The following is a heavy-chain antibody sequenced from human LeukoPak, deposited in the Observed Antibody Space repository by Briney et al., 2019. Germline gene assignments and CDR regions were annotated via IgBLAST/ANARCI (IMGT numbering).Heavy chain of an antibody. CDR2: ISAYNGNT. Sequence: ASVKVSCKASGYTFTSYGVSWVRQAPGQGLEWMGWISAYNGNTNYAQKLQGRVTMTTDTSTSTAYMELRSLRSDDTAVYYCARGVAARRGHPFFDYWGQGTLVTVSS. D-gene: IGHD3-3*02. CDR3: ARGVAARRGHPFFDY. CDR1: GYTFTSYG. V-gene: IGHV1-18*01. J-gene: IGHJ4*02.